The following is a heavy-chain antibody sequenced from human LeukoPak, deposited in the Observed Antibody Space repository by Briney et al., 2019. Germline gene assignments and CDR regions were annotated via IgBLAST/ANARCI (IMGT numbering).Heavy chain of an antibody. V-gene: IGHV3-11*01. Sequence: GESLRLSCAASGFTFSDYYMNWIRQAPGKGLEWVSYISGSGSIIYYADSVKGRFTISRDNARNSLYLQMNSLRAEDTAVYYCARDVIKSDYTSAWYQYWGQGTLVTVSS. CDR2: ISGSGSII. CDR1: GFTFSDYY. D-gene: IGHD6-19*01. CDR3: ARDVIKSDYTSAWYQY. J-gene: IGHJ4*02.